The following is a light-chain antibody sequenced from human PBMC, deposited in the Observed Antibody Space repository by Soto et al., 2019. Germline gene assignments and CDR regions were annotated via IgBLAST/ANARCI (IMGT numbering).Light chain of an antibody. CDR1: QNINNY. J-gene: IGKJ5*01. V-gene: IGKV1-33*01. Sequence: DIQMTQSPSSLSASVGDRVTITFQASQNINNYLNWYQQKPGRAPKLLIYDASNLEAGVPSRFRGSGSGTDITFTISRLQPEDIATYYCQQYENLPTFGQGTRLEI. CDR2: DAS. CDR3: QQYENLPT.